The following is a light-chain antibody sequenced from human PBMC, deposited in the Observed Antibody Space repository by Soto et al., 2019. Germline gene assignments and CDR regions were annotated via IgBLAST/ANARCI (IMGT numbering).Light chain of an antibody. CDR2: EAR. V-gene: IGKV1-5*01. Sequence: DIQMTQSPSTLSASVGDRVTITCRASQSISSWLAWYLQKPGKAPKLLIYEARNLESGFPSRFSGSGSGTEFTLTVSSLQPDDFATYYCQQYDSYPSTFGQGTKVDIK. J-gene: IGKJ1*01. CDR3: QQYDSYPST. CDR1: QSISSW.